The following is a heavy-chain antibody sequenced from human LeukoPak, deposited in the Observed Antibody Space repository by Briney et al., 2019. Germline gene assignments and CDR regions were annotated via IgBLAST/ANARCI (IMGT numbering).Heavy chain of an antibody. CDR3: ARVLTTVTPDAFDI. CDR2: IIPILGIA. J-gene: IGHJ3*02. V-gene: IGHV1-69*04. D-gene: IGHD4-17*01. CDR1: GGTFSSYA. Sequence: SAKVSCKASGGTFSSYAISWVRQAPGQGLEWMGRIIPILGIANYAQKFQGRVTITADKSTSTAYMELSSLRSEDTAVYYCARVLTTVTPDAFDIWGQGTMVTVSS.